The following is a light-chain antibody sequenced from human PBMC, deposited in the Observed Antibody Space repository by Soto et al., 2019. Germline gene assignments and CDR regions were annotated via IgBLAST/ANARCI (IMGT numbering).Light chain of an antibody. V-gene: IGKV3-11*01. Sequence: EIVLTKSPATLSLSPGERATLSCRASQSVSSYLAWYQQKPGQAPRLLIYDTSNRATGIPARFIAGGSGTDFTLTISSLEPEDFAIYYCQQRSNWPRGTFRQGTRLEIK. CDR1: QSVSSY. CDR2: DTS. J-gene: IGKJ2*02. CDR3: QQRSNWPRGT.